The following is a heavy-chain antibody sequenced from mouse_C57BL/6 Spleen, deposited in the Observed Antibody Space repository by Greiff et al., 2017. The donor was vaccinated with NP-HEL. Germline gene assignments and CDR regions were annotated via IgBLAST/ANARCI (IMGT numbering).Heavy chain of an antibody. D-gene: IGHD2-14*01. V-gene: IGHV1-52*01. CDR2: IYPSDSET. Sequence: QVQLQQPGAELVRPGSSVKLSCKASGYTFTSYWMHWVKQRPIQGLEWIGNIYPSDSETHYNQKFKGKATLTVDKSSSTAYMQLSSLTSEDSAVYYGARSYRTRVGGYFDYWGQGTTLTVSS. J-gene: IGHJ2*01. CDR3: ARSYRTRVGGYFDY. CDR1: GYTFTSYW.